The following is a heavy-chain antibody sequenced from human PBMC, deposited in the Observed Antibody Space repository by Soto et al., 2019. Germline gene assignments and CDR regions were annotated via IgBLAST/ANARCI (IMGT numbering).Heavy chain of an antibody. CDR2: INTGNGNT. CDR1: GYTFTRYA. J-gene: IGHJ5*02. Sequence: QVQLVQSGAEVKKPGASVKVSCKASGYTFTRYAMHWVRQAPGQGLEWMGWINTGNGNTHYSQKFQGRVTFTRDASATTAYMELSSRTSEDTAVYYCARNVDYFDTWGQGTLVTVSS. CDR3: ARNVDYFDT. V-gene: IGHV1-3*04. D-gene: IGHD4-17*01.